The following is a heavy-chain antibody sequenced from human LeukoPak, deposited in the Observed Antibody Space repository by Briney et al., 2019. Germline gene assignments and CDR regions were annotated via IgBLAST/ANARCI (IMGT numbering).Heavy chain of an antibody. D-gene: IGHD3-9*01. Sequence: GGSLRLSCATSGFTFSNYGMHWVRQAPGKGLEWVAVISYDGSNKYYADSVKGRFTISRDNSKNTLYLQMNSLRAEDTAVYYCAKTRGYFDWLSPPGYWGQGTLVTVSS. CDR2: ISYDGSNK. CDR3: AKTRGYFDWLSPPGY. V-gene: IGHV3-30*18. J-gene: IGHJ4*02. CDR1: GFTFSNYG.